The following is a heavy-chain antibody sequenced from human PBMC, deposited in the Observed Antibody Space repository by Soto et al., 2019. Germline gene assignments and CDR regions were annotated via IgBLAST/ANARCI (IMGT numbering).Heavy chain of an antibody. CDR1: GYTFTSYG. CDR3: ARVFRPAGITGNAFDI. Sequence: ASVKVSCKASGYTFTSYGISWVRQAPGQGLEWMGWISAYNGNTNYAQKLQGRVTMTTDTSTSTAYMELRSLRSDDTAVYYCARVFRPAGITGNAFDIWGQGTMVTVSS. V-gene: IGHV1-18*04. D-gene: IGHD1-7*01. J-gene: IGHJ3*02. CDR2: ISAYNGNT.